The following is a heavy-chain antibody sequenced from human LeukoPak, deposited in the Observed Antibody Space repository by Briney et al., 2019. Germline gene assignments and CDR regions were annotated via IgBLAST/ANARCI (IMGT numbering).Heavy chain of an antibody. J-gene: IGHJ5*02. V-gene: IGHV3-74*01. CDR3: ATATFYATSGYFPS. D-gene: IGHD3-22*01. Sequence: GGSLRLSCAASGFTFSSYSMNWVRQAPGQGLVWVSGISGDKSHTAYADSVKGRFTISRDNAKNTLHLQMNSLRDEDTAVYYSATATFYATSGYFPSWGQGTLVTVSS. CDR2: ISGDKSHT. CDR1: GFTFSSYS.